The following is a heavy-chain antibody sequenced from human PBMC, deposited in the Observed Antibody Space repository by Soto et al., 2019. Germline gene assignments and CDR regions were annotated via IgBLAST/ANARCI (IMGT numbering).Heavy chain of an antibody. CDR3: ARATTLYYDLLTGYYYFDN. D-gene: IGHD3-9*01. Sequence: SETLSLTCNVSNGSINSNGYYWSWIRQHPGKGLEWIGYIYFSGTTYYNPSLKSRVSISVDTSKNQFSLKLNSVTAADTAVYYCARATTLYYDLLTGYYYFDNWGQGALVTVSS. J-gene: IGHJ4*02. CDR2: IYFSGTT. CDR1: NGSINSNGYY. V-gene: IGHV4-31*03.